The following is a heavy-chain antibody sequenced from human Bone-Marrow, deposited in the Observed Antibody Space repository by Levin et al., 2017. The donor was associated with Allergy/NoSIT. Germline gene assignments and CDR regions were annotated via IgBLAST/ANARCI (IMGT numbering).Heavy chain of an antibody. CDR2: VSGSGGST. V-gene: IGHV3-23*01. CDR1: GFTLRTHV. D-gene: IGHD1-26*01. Sequence: GGSLRLSCAASGFTLRTHVMTWVRQAPGKGLEWVSSVSGSGGSTFYADSVKGRFTVSRDNSTNTLYLQVGSLRADDTAVYYCAKDGGVGATPRHFDYWGQGTLVTVSS. J-gene: IGHJ4*02. CDR3: AKDGGVGATPRHFDY.